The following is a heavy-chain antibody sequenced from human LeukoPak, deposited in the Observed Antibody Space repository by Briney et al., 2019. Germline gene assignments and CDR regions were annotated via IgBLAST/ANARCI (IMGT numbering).Heavy chain of an antibody. CDR2: IYYSGST. D-gene: IGHD3-10*01. CDR1: GGSISSYY. Sequence: PSETLSLTCTVSGGSISSYYWSWIQQPPGKGLEWIGYIYYSGSTNYNPSLKSRVTISVDTSKNQFSLKLSSVTAADTAVYYCARGTMVRGVTRTYYFDYWGQGTLVTVSS. V-gene: IGHV4-59*01. CDR3: ARGTMVRGVTRTYYFDY. J-gene: IGHJ4*02.